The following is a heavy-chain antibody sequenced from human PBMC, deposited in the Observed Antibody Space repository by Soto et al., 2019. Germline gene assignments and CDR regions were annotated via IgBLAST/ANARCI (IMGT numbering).Heavy chain of an antibody. D-gene: IGHD2-15*01. CDR1: GYTFTSYG. Sequence: ASVKVSCKASGYTFTSYGISWVRQAPGQGLVWMGWISAYNGNTNYAQKLQGRVTMTTDTSTSTAYMELRSLRSDDTAVYYCARDAWGGSDNWFDPWGQGTLVTVSS. CDR2: ISAYNGNT. J-gene: IGHJ5*02. V-gene: IGHV1-18*01. CDR3: ARDAWGGSDNWFDP.